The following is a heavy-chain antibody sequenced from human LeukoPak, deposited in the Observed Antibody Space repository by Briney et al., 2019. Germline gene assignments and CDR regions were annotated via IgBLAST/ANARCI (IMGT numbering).Heavy chain of an antibody. CDR2: IKEDGSKK. CDR1: GFTFSVYW. J-gene: IGHJ4*02. CDR3: GRWEVSGWSLFDY. V-gene: IGHV3-7*01. Sequence: GGSLRLSCAASGFTFSVYWMNWVRQAPGKGLEWVANIKEDGSKKDYVDSVKGRFIISRDNAKNSLHLQMNSLRAEGTAVYYCGRWEVSGWSLFDYWGQGTLVTVSS. D-gene: IGHD6-19*01.